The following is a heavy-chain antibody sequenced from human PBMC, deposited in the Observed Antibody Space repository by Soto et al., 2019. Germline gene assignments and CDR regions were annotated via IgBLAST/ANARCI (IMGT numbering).Heavy chain of an antibody. CDR3: AKDMFSSSSAATFDY. D-gene: IGHD6-6*01. Sequence: EVQLVESGGGLAQPGRSLRLSCAASGFIFDDYAMHWVRQAPGKGLVWVSGISWQSGSIRYADSVKGRFTISRDNAKNSLYLQMNSLRVEDTALYYCAKDMFSSSSAATFDYWGQGILVNVSS. CDR2: ISWQSGSI. CDR1: GFIFDDYA. J-gene: IGHJ4*02. V-gene: IGHV3-9*01.